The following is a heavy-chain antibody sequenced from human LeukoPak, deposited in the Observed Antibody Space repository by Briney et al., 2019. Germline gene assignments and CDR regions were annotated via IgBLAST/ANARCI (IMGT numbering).Heavy chain of an antibody. D-gene: IGHD3-16*02. J-gene: IGHJ6*02. Sequence: GGSLRLSSAASGFTFSSYGMHWVRQSPGRGLEWVAFLSFDGSNEFYADSLKGRFTLSRDNSKDTLYLQMDSLRAEDTALYYCAREEHDYVWGSYRYYYYYGIDVWGQGTTVTVSS. CDR3: AREEHDYVWGSYRYYYYYGIDV. V-gene: IGHV3-30*03. CDR1: GFTFSSYG. CDR2: LSFDGSNE.